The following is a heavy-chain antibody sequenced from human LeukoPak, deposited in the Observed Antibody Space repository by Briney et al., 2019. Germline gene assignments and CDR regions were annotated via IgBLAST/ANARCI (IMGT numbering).Heavy chain of an antibody. CDR2: IGGSGTGEST. Sequence: GGSLRLSCAASGFTFHIYTMNWVRQAPGKGLEWVSTIGGSGTGESTYYEESVKGRFTISRDNSRNTVYLQMNSLRAEDTAVYYCAKARVVVVPAAPWSYFDYWGQGTLVTVSS. J-gene: IGHJ4*02. V-gene: IGHV3-23*01. CDR3: AKARVVVVPAAPWSYFDY. CDR1: GFTFHIYT. D-gene: IGHD2-2*01.